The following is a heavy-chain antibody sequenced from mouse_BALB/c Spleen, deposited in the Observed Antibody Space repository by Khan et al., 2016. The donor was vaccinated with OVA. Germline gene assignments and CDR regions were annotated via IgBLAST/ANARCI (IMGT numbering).Heavy chain of an antibody. D-gene: IGHD3-2*01. V-gene: IGHV1S81*02. CDR1: GYTFTSYF. CDR3: SRGGTARATLWFAY. Sequence: QVQLQQSGAELVKPGASVKLSCKASGYTFTSYFMYWVKQRPGQGLEWIGEINPSNGGTNFNEKFKSKATLTVDKSSSTAYMQLSSLTSEDSAVYYCSRGGTARATLWFAYWGEGTLVTVSA. CDR2: INPSNGGT. J-gene: IGHJ3*01.